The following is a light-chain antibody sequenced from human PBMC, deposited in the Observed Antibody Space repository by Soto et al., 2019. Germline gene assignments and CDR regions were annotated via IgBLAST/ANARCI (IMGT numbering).Light chain of an antibody. CDR3: SSYAGNNNVI. V-gene: IGLV2-8*01. Sequence: QSALTQPPSASGSPGQSVTISCTGTSSDVGSYRFVSWYQQHPGKAPKLLIYEVSKRPSGVPDRFSASTSGNTASLTVSGPQADDEADYYCSSYAGNNNVIFGGGTKLTVL. CDR1: SSDVGSYRF. CDR2: EVS. J-gene: IGLJ2*01.